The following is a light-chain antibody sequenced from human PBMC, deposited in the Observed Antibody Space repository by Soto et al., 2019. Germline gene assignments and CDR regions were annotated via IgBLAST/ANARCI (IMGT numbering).Light chain of an antibody. CDR1: SSDVGGYNY. CDR2: EVS. V-gene: IGLV2-14*01. J-gene: IGLJ1*01. Sequence: QSVLTQPASVSGSPGQSITISCTGTSSDVGGYNYVSWYQQHPGKAPKLMIYEVSNRPSGVSNRFSGSKSGNTASLTISGLQAEDEADYYCSSYNVFGTGTKITVL. CDR3: SSYNV.